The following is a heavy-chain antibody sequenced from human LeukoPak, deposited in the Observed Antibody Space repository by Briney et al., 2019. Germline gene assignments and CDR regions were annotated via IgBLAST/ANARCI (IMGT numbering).Heavy chain of an antibody. D-gene: IGHD3-10*01. J-gene: IGHJ4*02. CDR1: GYTFTGYY. CDR3: ARDITMVRGGLIDY. V-gene: IGHV1-2*02. CDR2: INPNSGGT. Sequence: SVKVSCKASGYTFTGYYMHWVRQAPGQGLEWMGWINPNSGGTNYARKFQGRVTMTRDTSISTAYMELSRLRSDDTAVYYCARDITMVRGGLIDYWGQGTLVTVSS.